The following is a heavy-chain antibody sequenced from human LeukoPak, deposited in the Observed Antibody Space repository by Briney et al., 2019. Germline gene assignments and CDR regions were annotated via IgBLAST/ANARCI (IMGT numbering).Heavy chain of an antibody. CDR1: GGSISSYY. Sequence: SETLSLTCTVSGGSISSYYWSWIRQPPGKGLEWIGYIYYSGSTNYNPSLKSRVTISVDTSKNQFSLKLSSVTAADTAVYYCVRDLGAPGYWGQGTLVTVSS. J-gene: IGHJ4*02. CDR2: IYYSGST. CDR3: VRDLGAPGY. D-gene: IGHD3-16*01. V-gene: IGHV4-59*01.